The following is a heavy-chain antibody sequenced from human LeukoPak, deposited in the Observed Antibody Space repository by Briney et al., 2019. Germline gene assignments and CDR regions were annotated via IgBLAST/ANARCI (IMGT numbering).Heavy chain of an antibody. CDR2: IYYSGGT. J-gene: IGHJ4*02. V-gene: IGHV4-59*01. CDR1: GGSISSYY. Sequence: SETLSLTCTVSGGSISSYYWSWIRQPPGKGLEWIGYIYYSGGTNYNPSLKSRVTISLDMSKNHFSLRLSSVTAADTAVYYCASSLSYGDYLGGVDYWGQGTLVTVSS. CDR3: ASSLSYGDYLGGVDY. D-gene: IGHD4-17*01.